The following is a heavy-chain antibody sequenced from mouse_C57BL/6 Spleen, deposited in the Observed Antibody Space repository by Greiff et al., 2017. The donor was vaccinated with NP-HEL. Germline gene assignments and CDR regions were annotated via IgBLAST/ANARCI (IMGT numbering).Heavy chain of an antibody. CDR3: ARDEDRVYEGYFFYALDY. CDR2: FYPGSGSI. J-gene: IGHJ4*01. D-gene: IGHD2-3*01. CDR1: GYTFTEYT. Sequence: QVQLQQSGAELVKPGASVKLSCKASGYTFTEYTIHWVKQRSGQGLEWIGWFYPGSGSIKYNEKFKDKATLTADTSSRTVYMVLSRLTSEDSAVYFCARDEDRVYEGYFFYALDYWGQGTSVTVSS. V-gene: IGHV1-62-2*01.